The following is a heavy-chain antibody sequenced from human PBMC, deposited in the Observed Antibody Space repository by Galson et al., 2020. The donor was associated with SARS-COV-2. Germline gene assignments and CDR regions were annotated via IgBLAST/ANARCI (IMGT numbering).Heavy chain of an antibody. D-gene: IGHD3-22*01. CDR2: TGLNASNK. V-gene: IGHV3-30*02. J-gene: IGHJ4*02. Sequence: GGSLRLSCAASGFNFINYGMHWVRQVQGKGLEWLAFTGLNASNKYYADSVRGRFTISRDNSGKKLYLQMNSLRAEDTAVYYCARAYYYDSSGYFDYWGQGTLVTVSS. CDR1: GFNFINYG. CDR3: ARAYYYDSSGYFDY.